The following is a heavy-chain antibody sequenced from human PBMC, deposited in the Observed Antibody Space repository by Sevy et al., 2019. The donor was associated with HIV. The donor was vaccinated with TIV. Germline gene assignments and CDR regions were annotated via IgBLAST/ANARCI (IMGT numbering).Heavy chain of an antibody. CDR2: SDPEDGKI. Sequence: ASVKVSCQVSGYTLTESSIHWVRQAPGKGLEWMGGSDPEDGKINYAQNFQGRVTMTEDISTDTVYMELSSLRSEDTAVYYCATITHCSDLRCYWFDPWGQGTLVTVSS. CDR3: ATITHCSDLRCYWFDP. D-gene: IGHD2-15*01. CDR1: GYTLTESS. V-gene: IGHV1-24*01. J-gene: IGHJ5*02.